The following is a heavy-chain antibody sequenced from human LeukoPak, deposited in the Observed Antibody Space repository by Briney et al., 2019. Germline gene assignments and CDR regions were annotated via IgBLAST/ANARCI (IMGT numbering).Heavy chain of an antibody. Sequence: SETLSLTYTVSGGSINSGAHYWSWVRQPPGKGLEWIGYISYSGSTYYNPSLKSRVTISVDTSKNQFFLKLSSVTAADTAVYYCARYYGGNSNFDYWGQGTLVTVSS. CDR3: ARYYGGNSNFDY. D-gene: IGHD4-23*01. CDR1: GGSINSGAHY. V-gene: IGHV4-30-4*01. J-gene: IGHJ4*02. CDR2: ISYSGST.